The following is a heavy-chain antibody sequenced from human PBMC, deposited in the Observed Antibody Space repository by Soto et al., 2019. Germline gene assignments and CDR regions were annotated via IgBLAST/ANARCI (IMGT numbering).Heavy chain of an antibody. V-gene: IGHV3-48*03. Sequence: PGGSLRLSCAASGFTFSSYEMNWVRQAPGKGLEWVSYISSSGSTIYYADSVKGRFTISRDNAKNSLYLQMNSLRAEDTAVYYCARATYDFWSGYNYYYYGMDVWGQGTTVTVSS. D-gene: IGHD3-3*01. CDR2: ISSSGSTI. CDR3: ARATYDFWSGYNYYYYGMDV. J-gene: IGHJ6*02. CDR1: GFTFSSYE.